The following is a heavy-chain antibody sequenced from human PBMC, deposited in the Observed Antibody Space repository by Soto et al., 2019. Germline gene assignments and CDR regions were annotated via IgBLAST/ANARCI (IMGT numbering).Heavy chain of an antibody. Sequence: GGSLRLSCAASGFTFSSDWMHWVRQAPGKGLVWVSRINTDGRGTSYADSVKGRFTISRDNAKKQFSLQLTSVTAADTAVYYCARGAATERYFSASGGAWFDPWGQGTLVTVSS. CDR2: INTDGRGT. CDR1: GFTFSSDW. D-gene: IGHD3-9*01. CDR3: ARGAATERYFSASGGAWFDP. J-gene: IGHJ5*02. V-gene: IGHV3-74*01.